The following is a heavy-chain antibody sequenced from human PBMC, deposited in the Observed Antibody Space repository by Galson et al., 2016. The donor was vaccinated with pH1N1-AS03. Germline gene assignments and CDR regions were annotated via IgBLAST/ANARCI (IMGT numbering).Heavy chain of an antibody. CDR3: ARPLTSGFCGSGGLDCYGINPYYFDH. CDR1: GGTFSNYA. D-gene: IGHD2-15*01. Sequence: SVKVSCKASGGTFSNYAISWVRQAPGQGLEWMGWINPNSGGTLYAPKFQGRVTITRDTSIRTAFMEVTWLTSDDTAVYYCARPLTSGFCGSGGLDCYGINPYYFDHWGQGTLVTVSS. CDR2: INPNSGGT. V-gene: IGHV1-2*02. J-gene: IGHJ4*02.